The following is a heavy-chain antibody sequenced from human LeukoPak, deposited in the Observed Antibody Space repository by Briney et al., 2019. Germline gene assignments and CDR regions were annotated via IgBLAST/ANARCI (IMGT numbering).Heavy chain of an antibody. J-gene: IGHJ4*02. CDR3: AKDQDVYSGSQS. D-gene: IGHD1-26*01. V-gene: IGHV3-21*01. CDR1: GFTFSTYS. CDR2: ISSSGAYI. Sequence: GGSLRLSCAASGFTFSTYSMNWVRQAPGKGLECVSSISSSGAYIYYADSVKGRFTISRDNAKKSLYLQMNSLRAEDTAIYYCAKDQDVYSGSQSWGQGTLVTVSS.